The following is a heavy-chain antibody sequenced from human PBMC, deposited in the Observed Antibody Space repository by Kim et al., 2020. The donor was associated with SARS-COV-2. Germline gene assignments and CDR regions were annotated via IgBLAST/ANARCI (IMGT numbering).Heavy chain of an antibody. D-gene: IGHD6-13*01. J-gene: IGHJ4*02. V-gene: IGHV3-30*18. CDR1: GFTFSSYG. CDR3: AKGSRYSSSWYAY. Sequence: GGSLRLSCAASGFTFSSYGMHWVRQAPGKGLEWVAVISYDGSNKYYADSVKGRFTISRDNSKNTLYLQMNSLRAEDTAVYYCAKGSRYSSSWYAYWGQGTLVTVSS. CDR2: ISYDGSNK.